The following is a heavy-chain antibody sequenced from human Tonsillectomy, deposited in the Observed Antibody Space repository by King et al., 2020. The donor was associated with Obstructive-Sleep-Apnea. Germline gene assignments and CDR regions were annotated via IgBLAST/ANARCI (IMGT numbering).Heavy chain of an antibody. CDR3: ARECLPSGYFDL. J-gene: IGHJ2*01. CDR2: IYSSGST. CDR1: GGSISSSNHY. Sequence: QLQESGPGLVKPSETLSLNCTVSGGSISSSNHYWDWIRQSPGKGLEWIVSIYSSGSTYYNPSLKSRVTISVDTSKKQFSLKLSSVTAADTAVYYCARECLPSGYFDLWGRGTLVTVSS. V-gene: IGHV4-39*07.